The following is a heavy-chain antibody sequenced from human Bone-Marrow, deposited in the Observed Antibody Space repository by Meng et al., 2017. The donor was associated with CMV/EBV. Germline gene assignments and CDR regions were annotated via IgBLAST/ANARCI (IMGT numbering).Heavy chain of an antibody. CDR3: AKDAGRILEWLFYFDY. CDR2: ISYDGSNK. V-gene: IGHV3-30*18. D-gene: IGHD3-3*01. J-gene: IGHJ4*02. CDR1: GFTFSSYG. Sequence: SGFTFSSYGMHWVRQAPGKGLEWVAVISYDGSNKYYADSVKGRFTISRDNSKNTLYLQMNSLRAEDTAVYYCAKDAGRILEWLFYFDYWGQGTLVTVSS.